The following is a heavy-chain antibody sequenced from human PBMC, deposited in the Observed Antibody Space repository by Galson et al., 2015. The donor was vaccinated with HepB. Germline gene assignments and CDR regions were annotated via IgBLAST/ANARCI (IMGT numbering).Heavy chain of an antibody. CDR1: GFTFRSHA. Sequence: SLRLSCAASGFTFRSHAMNWVRQAPGKGLEWVSAISYFGISTEYADSVRGRFTVSREDSTNRLYLQITGLRTEDTAVYYCAKDIYSGSFSYYLDAWGQGTPVTVSS. J-gene: IGHJ4*02. CDR3: AKDIYSGSFSYYLDA. D-gene: IGHD1-26*01. V-gene: IGHV3-23*01. CDR2: ISYFGIST.